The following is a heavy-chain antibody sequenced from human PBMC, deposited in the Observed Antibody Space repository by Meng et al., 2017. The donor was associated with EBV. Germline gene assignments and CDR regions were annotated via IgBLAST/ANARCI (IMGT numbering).Heavy chain of an antibody. CDR3: ASESGRGFTPDY. CDR2: LIPMSDAP. J-gene: IGHJ4*02. V-gene: IGHV1-69*01. Sequence: QVQLVQCVAEVKKPGSSVKVSCKTSGGTFRSDAISWVRQAPGQGLEWMGGLIPMSDAPHYAQKFQGRVTITADESTSTHYMDLSGLRSEDTAVYYCASESGRGFTPDYWGQGTLVTVSS. CDR1: GGTFRSDA. D-gene: IGHD3-10*01.